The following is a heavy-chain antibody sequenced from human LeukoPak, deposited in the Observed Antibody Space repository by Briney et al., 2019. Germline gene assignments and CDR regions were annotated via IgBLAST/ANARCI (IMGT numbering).Heavy chain of an antibody. CDR1: GFTFRDYW. CDR3: ARDMDGLEDY. V-gene: IGHV3-21*01. J-gene: IGHJ4*02. D-gene: IGHD3/OR15-3a*01. Sequence: NPGGSLRLSCAASGFTFRDYWMNWVRQAPGKGLEWVSSISSSSSYIYYADSVKGRFTISRDNAKNSLYLQMNSLRAEDTAVYYCARDMDGLEDYWGQGTLVTVSS. CDR2: ISSSSSYI.